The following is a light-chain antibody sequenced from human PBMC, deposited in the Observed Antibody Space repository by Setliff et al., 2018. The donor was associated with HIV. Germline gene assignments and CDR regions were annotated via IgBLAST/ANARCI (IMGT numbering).Light chain of an antibody. V-gene: IGLV1-51*01. Sequence: QSALTQPPSVSAAPGQKVTIACSGSTSNIWNNYVSWYHQLPGTAPKLPIYDNNKRPSGIPDRCSGSKSGTSATLGITGLQTGYEADYYCGTWDTSLSAGVFGGGTKGTV. CDR2: DNN. CDR1: TSNIWNNY. J-gene: IGLJ2*01. CDR3: GTWDTSLSAGV.